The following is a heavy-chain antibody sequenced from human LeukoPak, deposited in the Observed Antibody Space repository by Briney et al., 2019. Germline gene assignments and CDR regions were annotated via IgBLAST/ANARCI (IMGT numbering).Heavy chain of an antibody. J-gene: IGHJ4*02. Sequence: GGSLRLSCAASGFTFSSYAMSWVRQAPGKGLEWVSAISGSGGSAYYADSVKGRFTISRDNSKNTLYLQMNSLRAEDTAVYYCAKRNVVVTAIRDDYWGQGTLVTVSS. V-gene: IGHV3-23*01. CDR3: AKRNVVVTAIRDDY. CDR2: ISGSGGSA. D-gene: IGHD2-21*02. CDR1: GFTFSSYA.